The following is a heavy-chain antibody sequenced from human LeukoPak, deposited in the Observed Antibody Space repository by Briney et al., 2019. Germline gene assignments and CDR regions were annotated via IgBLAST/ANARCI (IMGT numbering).Heavy chain of an antibody. J-gene: IGHJ5*02. Sequence: PGGSLRLSCAASGLTFSIYAMSWVRQAPGKGLEWVSYISSSSSTIYYADSVKGRFTISRDNAKNSLYLQMNSLRAEDTAVYYCASPGSRDSPGPWGQGTLVTVSS. CDR2: ISSSSSTI. D-gene: IGHD2-21*01. CDR1: GLTFSIYA. V-gene: IGHV3-48*01. CDR3: ASPGSRDSPGP.